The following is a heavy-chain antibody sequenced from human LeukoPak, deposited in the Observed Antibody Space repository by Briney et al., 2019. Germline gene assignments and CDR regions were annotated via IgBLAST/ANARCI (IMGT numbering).Heavy chain of an antibody. CDR3: ARSGSYYNAFDI. Sequence: SETLSLTCTVSGGSISSYYWSWIRQPAGKGLEWIGRIYTSGSTNYNPSLKSRVTMSVDTSKNQFSLKLSSVPAADTAVYYCARSGSYYNAFDIWGQGTMVTVSS. CDR2: IYTSGST. J-gene: IGHJ3*02. V-gene: IGHV4-4*07. D-gene: IGHD1-26*01. CDR1: GGSISSYY.